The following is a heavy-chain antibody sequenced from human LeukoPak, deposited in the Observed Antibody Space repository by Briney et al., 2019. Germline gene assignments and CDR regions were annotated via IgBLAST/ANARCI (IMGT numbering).Heavy chain of an antibody. V-gene: IGHV3-73*01. CDR1: GFTFSGSA. CDR3: TIDYYYYMDV. J-gene: IGHJ6*03. CDR2: LRNKGNNYAP. Sequence: GGSLRLSCAASGFTFSGSAMHWVRQAPGKGLEWVGRLRNKGNNYAPVYAASVKGRFSISRDDSKNTANLEMNSLRTEDTAVYYCTIDYYYYMDVWGKGTTVTISS.